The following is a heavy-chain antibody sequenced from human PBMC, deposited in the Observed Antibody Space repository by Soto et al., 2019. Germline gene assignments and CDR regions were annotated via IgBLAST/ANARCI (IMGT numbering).Heavy chain of an antibody. Sequence: SETLSLTCTVAGGSIRSGDYYWTWLRQPPGKGLEWIGYVYYTGSTNYNPSLKSRVTMSVDTSKNQFSLKLSSVTAADTAVYYCVGVDGYSYGYSFDYWGHGTLVTVSS. CDR1: GGSIRSGDYY. CDR2: VYYTGST. D-gene: IGHD5-18*01. CDR3: VGVDGYSYGYSFDY. V-gene: IGHV4-30-4*01. J-gene: IGHJ4*01.